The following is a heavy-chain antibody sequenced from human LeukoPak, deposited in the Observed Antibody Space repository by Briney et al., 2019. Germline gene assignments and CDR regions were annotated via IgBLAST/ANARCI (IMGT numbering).Heavy chain of an antibody. CDR2: TYYSGST. D-gene: IGHD4-11*01. CDR1: GGSITNNAYY. Sequence: PSETLSLTCTVSGGSITNNAYYWAWIRQPPGKGLEWIGSTYYSGSTHYNPSLKSRPTISVDTSKNQFSLKLSSVTAADTAVYYCARNETTGLQRTPYYHSYVDVWGKGTTVTVSS. V-gene: IGHV4-39*01. CDR3: ARNETTGLQRTPYYHSYVDV. J-gene: IGHJ6*03.